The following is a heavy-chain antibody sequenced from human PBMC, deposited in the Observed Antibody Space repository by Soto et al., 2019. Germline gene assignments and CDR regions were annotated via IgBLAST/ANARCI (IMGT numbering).Heavy chain of an antibody. J-gene: IGHJ4*02. CDR2: SYYNGGT. Sequence: LSEPLAPTCTVSGGSVNSSSHYWSWIRQSPGKGLEWIGYSYYNGGTNNNPSLKSRVTISVDKSKNQFSLRLSSVTAADTAVYYWARELTGNAYGRWDSWGPGTLVTVS. CDR1: GGSVNSSSHY. D-gene: IGHD1-1*01. V-gene: IGHV4-61*01. CDR3: ARELTGNAYGRWDS.